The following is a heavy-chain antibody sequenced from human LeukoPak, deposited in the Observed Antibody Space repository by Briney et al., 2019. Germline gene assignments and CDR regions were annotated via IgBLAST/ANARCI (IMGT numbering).Heavy chain of an antibody. Sequence: GGSLSLSCAASGFTFSSYSMNWVRQAPGKGLEWVSSISSSSSYIYYADSVKGRFTISRDNAKNSLYLQMNSLRAEDTAVYYCARDRGYCSSTSCHPKGDYWGQGTLVTVSS. V-gene: IGHV3-21*01. CDR1: GFTFSSYS. D-gene: IGHD2-2*01. CDR3: ARDRGYCSSTSCHPKGDY. CDR2: ISSSSSYI. J-gene: IGHJ4*02.